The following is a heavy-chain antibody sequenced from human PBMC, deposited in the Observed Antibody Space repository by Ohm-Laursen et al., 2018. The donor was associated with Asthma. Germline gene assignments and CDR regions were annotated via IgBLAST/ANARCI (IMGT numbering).Heavy chain of an antibody. CDR1: GYTFTGYY. J-gene: IGHJ4*02. D-gene: IGHD4-17*01. CDR3: ARGNTVTYDY. CDR2: ISAYNGNT. Sequence: ASVKVSCKASGYTFTGYYMHWVRQAPGQGLEWMGWISAYNGNTNYAQKLQGRVTMTTDTSASTAYMELRSLRSDDTAVYYCARGNTVTYDYWGQGTLVTVSS. V-gene: IGHV1-18*04.